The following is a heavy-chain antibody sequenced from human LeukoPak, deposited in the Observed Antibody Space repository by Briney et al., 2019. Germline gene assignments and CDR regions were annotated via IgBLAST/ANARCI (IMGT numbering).Heavy chain of an antibody. CDR2: ISSGSSYI. V-gene: IGHV3-21*01. Sequence: GGSLRLSCAASGFTFSSYSMNWVRQAPGKGLEWVSSISSGSSYIYYADSVKGRFTISRDNAKNSLYLQMNSLRAEDTAVYYCASWDILTGPFDYWGQGTLVTVSS. CDR3: ASWDILTGPFDY. J-gene: IGHJ4*02. D-gene: IGHD3-9*01. CDR1: GFTFSSYS.